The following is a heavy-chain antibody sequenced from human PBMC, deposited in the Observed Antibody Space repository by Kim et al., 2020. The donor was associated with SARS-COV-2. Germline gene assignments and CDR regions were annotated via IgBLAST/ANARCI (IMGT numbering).Heavy chain of an antibody. V-gene: IGHV3-72*01. CDR1: GFSFSDYH. CDR3: TKGGVHFDS. Sequence: GGSLRLSCAASGFSFSDYHMEWVRQAPGKGLEWVGRTRNKANAYITEYAAFVRGRFSISRDDSKSSVFLQMNSLKIEDTAVYFCTKGGVHFDSWGQGTLVTVSS. J-gene: IGHJ4*02. CDR2: TRNKANAYIT. D-gene: IGHD5-12*01.